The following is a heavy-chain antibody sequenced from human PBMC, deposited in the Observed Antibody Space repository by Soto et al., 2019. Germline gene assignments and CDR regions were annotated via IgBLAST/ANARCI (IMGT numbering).Heavy chain of an antibody. J-gene: IGHJ5*02. CDR1: RYKVGSAW. CDR3: ARHLSHICVS. V-gene: IGHV5-51*01. CDR2: IKPGTSDI. Sequence: PGASLNIACKGGRYKVGSAWIGCVRQMPGKGLEWMGIIKPGTSDIRYSPSCRGHVTISADEAVSTAYLQWSSLKASDTAMYYCARHLSHICVSWGLGTLGTVSS. D-gene: IGHD2-21*01.